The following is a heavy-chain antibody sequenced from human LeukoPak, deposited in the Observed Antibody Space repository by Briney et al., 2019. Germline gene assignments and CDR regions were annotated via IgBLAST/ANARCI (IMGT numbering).Heavy chain of an antibody. V-gene: IGHV3-21*01. Sequence: GGSLRLSCAASGFTFSSYSMNWVRQAPGKGLEWVSSISSSSSYIYYADSVKGRFTISRDNAKNSLYLQMNSLRVEDTAVYYCAGTKYIGSAIDYWGRGTLVTVSS. CDR1: GFTFSSYS. J-gene: IGHJ4*02. D-gene: IGHD1-26*01. CDR2: ISSSSSYI. CDR3: AGTKYIGSAIDY.